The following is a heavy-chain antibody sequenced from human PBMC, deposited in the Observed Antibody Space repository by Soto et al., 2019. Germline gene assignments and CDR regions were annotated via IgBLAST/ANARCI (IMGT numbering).Heavy chain of an antibody. CDR3: ASVFVYVGGSYRYGVGVFDI. D-gene: IGHD3-16*02. V-gene: IGHV1-3*01. CDR1: GFAFSSSA. Sequence: GASVKVSCKASGFAFSSSAVHWVRQAPGQRLEWMGWINAGNGNTKYSQKFQGRVTITRDTSASTAYMELSSLRSEDTAVYYCASVFVYVGGSYRYGVGVFDIWGKGTMVPVSS. CDR2: INAGNGNT. J-gene: IGHJ3*02.